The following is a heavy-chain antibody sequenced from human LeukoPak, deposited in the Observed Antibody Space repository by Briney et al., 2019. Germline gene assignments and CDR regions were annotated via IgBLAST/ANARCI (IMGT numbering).Heavy chain of an antibody. J-gene: IGHJ4*02. Sequence: GGSLRLSCAASGFTFSSHSMSWVRQAPGKGLEWVSAISGSGGSTYYADSVKGRFTISRDNSKNTLYLQMNSLRAEDTAVYYCAKEGVYCSSTSCETYFDYWGQGTLVTVSS. CDR3: AKEGVYCSSTSCETYFDY. V-gene: IGHV3-23*01. CDR1: GFTFSSHS. CDR2: ISGSGGST. D-gene: IGHD2-2*01.